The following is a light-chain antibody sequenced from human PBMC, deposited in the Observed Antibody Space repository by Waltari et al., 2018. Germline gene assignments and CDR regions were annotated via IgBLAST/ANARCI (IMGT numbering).Light chain of an antibody. V-gene: IGKV1-5*03. J-gene: IGKJ1*01. CDR3: QQYNSYST. Sequence: DVQMTQSPSTLSASVGDRVTITCRASQSVSVWLAWYQQKPGKAPKLLIYAASSLESGVPSRFGGSGSGTEFTLTISGLQPDDFATYYCQQYNSYSTFGQGTKVEIK. CDR2: AAS. CDR1: QSVSVW.